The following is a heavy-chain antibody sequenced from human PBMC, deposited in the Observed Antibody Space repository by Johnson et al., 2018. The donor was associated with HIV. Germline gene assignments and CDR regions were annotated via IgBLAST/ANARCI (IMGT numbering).Heavy chain of an antibody. CDR3: ANLGRYFDWFPTTNDAFDI. CDR2: INWNGGST. D-gene: IGHD3-9*01. J-gene: IGHJ3*02. CDR1: GFTFDDYG. Sequence: EVQVVESGGGVVRPGGSLRLSCAASGFTFDDYGMSWVRQAPGKGLEWVSGINWNGGSTGYADSVKGRFTISRDNAKNSLYLQMNSLRAEDTAVYYCANLGRYFDWFPTTNDAFDIWGQGTMVTVSS. V-gene: IGHV3-20*04.